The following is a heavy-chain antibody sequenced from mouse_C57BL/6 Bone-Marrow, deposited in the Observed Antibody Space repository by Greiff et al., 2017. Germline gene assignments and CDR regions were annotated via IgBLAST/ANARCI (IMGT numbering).Heavy chain of an antibody. CDR2: INPYNGDT. V-gene: IGHV1-20*01. CDR1: GYSFTGYF. CDR3: ARGATVVAFDY. D-gene: IGHD1-1*01. Sequence: VQLQQSGPELVKPGDSVKISCKASGYSFTGYFMNWVMQSHGKSLEWIGRINPYNGDTFYNQKFKGKATLTVDKSSSTAHMELRSLTSEDSAVYYCARGATVVAFDYWGQGTTLTVSS. J-gene: IGHJ2*01.